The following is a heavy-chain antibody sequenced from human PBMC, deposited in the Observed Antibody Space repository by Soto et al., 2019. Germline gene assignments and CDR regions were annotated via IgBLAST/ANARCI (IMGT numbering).Heavy chain of an antibody. CDR3: ARERAGYYDSSGYSNYYGMDV. J-gene: IGHJ6*02. D-gene: IGHD3-22*01. V-gene: IGHV4-61*08. Sequence: SETLSLTCTVSGGSISSGDYYWTWVRQHPGKGLEWFGYIYASGSTNYNPSLKSRVTISVDTSKNQFSLKLSSVTAADTAVYYCARERAGYYDSSGYSNYYGMDVWGQGTTVTVSS. CDR1: GGSISSGDYY. CDR2: IYASGST.